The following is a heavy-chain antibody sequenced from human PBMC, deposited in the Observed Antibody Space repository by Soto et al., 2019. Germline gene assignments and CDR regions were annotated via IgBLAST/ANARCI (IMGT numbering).Heavy chain of an antibody. Sequence: QMQLVQSGPEVKKPGTSVKVSCKASGFTFTSSAVQWVRQARGQRLEWIGWIVVGSGNTNYGQKFQERVTITRDMSTSTAYMELSSLRSEDTAVYYCAAGATPYYFDYWGQGTLVTVSS. CDR1: GFTFTSSA. D-gene: IGHD5-12*01. V-gene: IGHV1-58*01. CDR3: AAGATPYYFDY. CDR2: IVVGSGNT. J-gene: IGHJ4*02.